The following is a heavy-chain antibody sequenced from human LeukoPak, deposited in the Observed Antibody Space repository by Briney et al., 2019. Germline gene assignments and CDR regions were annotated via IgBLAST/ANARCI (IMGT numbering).Heavy chain of an antibody. CDR1: GFTFSSYG. J-gene: IGHJ3*02. D-gene: IGHD2-15*01. CDR2: ISYDGSNK. CDR3: AKSEEDAWSDAFDI. Sequence: TGGSLRLSCAASGFTFSSYGMHWVRQAPGKGLEWVAVISYDGSNKYYADSVKGRFTISRDNSKNTLYLQMNSLRAEDTAVYYCAKSEEDAWSDAFDIWGQGTMVTVSS. V-gene: IGHV3-30*18.